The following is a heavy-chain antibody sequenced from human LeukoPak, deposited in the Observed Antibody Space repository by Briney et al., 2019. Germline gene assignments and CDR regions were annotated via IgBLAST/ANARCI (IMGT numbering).Heavy chain of an antibody. CDR2: IYYSGST. CDR3: ARTGATHSLPFDS. Sequence: PSETLSLTCTVSGGSISSYYWSWIRQPPGKGLEWIGYIYYSGSTNYNPSLKSRVTISVDTSKNQFSLKLSSVTAADTAVYYCARTGATHSLPFDSLGQGTLVTVSS. CDR1: GGSISSYY. J-gene: IGHJ4*02. D-gene: IGHD1-26*01. V-gene: IGHV4-59*08.